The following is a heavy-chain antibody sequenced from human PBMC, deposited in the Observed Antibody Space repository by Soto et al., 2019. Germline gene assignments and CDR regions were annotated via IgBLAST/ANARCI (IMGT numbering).Heavy chain of an antibody. Sequence: SGGSLRLSCAASGFTFSSYGMHWVRQDPGKGLEWVAVISYDGSNKYYADSVKGRFTISRDNSKNTLYLQMNSLRAEDTAVYYCAKRYDSSGYYPVDYWGQGTLVTVSS. V-gene: IGHV3-30*18. J-gene: IGHJ4*02. CDR2: ISYDGSNK. D-gene: IGHD3-22*01. CDR1: GFTFSSYG. CDR3: AKRYDSSGYYPVDY.